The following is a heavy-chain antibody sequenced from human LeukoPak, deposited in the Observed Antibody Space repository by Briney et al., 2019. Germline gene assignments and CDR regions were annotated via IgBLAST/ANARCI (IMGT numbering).Heavy chain of an antibody. CDR3: ARDQYDTWSRRGNFDS. D-gene: IGHD3/OR15-3a*01. V-gene: IGHV3-74*01. J-gene: IGHJ4*02. CDR2: INSDGSWT. Sequence: GGSLRLSCAASGNYWMHWVRQAPGKGLVWVSHINSDGSWTSYVDSVKGRFTISKDNAKNTVYLQMNSLRAEDTAVFYCARDQYDTWSRRGNFDSWGQGTLVIVSS. CDR1: GNYW.